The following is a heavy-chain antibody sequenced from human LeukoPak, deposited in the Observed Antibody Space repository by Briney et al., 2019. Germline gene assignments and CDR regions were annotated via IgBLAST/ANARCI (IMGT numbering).Heavy chain of an antibody. CDR2: INPNNGGT. J-gene: IGHJ5*02. V-gene: IGHV1-2*02. Sequence: ASVKVSCTASGYTFTGYYMHWVRQAPGQGLEWMGWINPNNGGTNYAQKFQGRVTMTRDTSISTAYMELSSLTSDDTAVYYCARGRRFDPWGQGTLVTVSS. CDR1: GYTFTGYY. CDR3: ARGRRFDP.